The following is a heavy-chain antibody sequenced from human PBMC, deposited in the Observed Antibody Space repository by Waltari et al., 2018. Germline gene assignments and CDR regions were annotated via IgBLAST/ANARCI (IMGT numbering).Heavy chain of an antibody. J-gene: IGHJ4*02. CDR1: GGTFSSYT. CDR3: ARPGERNSWYQR. Sequence: QVQLVQSGAEVKKPGSSVKVSCKASGGTFSSYTISWVRQAPGQGLEWMGRIIPNLGIANTGQKFQGRVTSTADKSTSTAYMELSSLRSEDTAVYYCARPGERNSWYQRWGQGTLVTVSS. CDR2: IIPNLGIA. D-gene: IGHD6-13*01. V-gene: IGHV1-69*02.